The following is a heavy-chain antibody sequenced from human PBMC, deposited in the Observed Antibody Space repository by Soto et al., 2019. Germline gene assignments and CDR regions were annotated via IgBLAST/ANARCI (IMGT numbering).Heavy chain of an antibody. J-gene: IGHJ5*02. CDR2: IYRSGST. D-gene: IGHD2-2*01. CDR1: GDSISSGDNS. CDR3: ARGLGYCSTTTCTEDWFDP. Sequence: PSETLSLTCAVSGDSISSGDNSWSWIRQPPGKGLEWIGYIYRSGSTFYNPSLKSRVTLSEDTSKNQFSQSLRSLTAADTALYYCARGLGYCSTTTCTEDWFDPWGPGILVTVSS. V-gene: IGHV4-30-2*01.